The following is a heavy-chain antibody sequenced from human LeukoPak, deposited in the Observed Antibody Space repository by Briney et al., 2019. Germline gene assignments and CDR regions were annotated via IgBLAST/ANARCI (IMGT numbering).Heavy chain of an antibody. CDR1: GGTFSSYA. D-gene: IGHD1-1*01. J-gene: IGHJ6*04. CDR2: IIPIFGTA. Sequence: GASVKVSCKASGGTFSSYAISWVRQAPGQGLEWMGGIIPIFGTANYAQKFQGRVTITADKSTSTAYMELSSLRSEDTAVYYCARGGTTTYYYYGMDVWGKGTTVTVSS. CDR3: ARGGTTTYYYYGMDV. V-gene: IGHV1-69*06.